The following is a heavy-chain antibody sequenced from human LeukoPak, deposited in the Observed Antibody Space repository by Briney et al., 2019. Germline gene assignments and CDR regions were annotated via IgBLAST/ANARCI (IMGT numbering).Heavy chain of an antibody. CDR1: AFTFDAYA. CDR3: AKALYSSSSRLSPFDY. D-gene: IGHD6-13*01. V-gene: IGHV3-9*03. Sequence: GGSLRLSCAASAFTFDAYAMHWVRQAPGKGLEWVSGISWNSGSIAYADSVKDRFTISRDNAKNSLYLQMNSLRVEDMALYYCAKALYSSSSRLSPFDYWGQGTLVTVSS. J-gene: IGHJ4*02. CDR2: ISWNSGSI.